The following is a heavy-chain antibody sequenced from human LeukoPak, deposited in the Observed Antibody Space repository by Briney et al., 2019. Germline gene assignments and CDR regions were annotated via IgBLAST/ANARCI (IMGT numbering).Heavy chain of an antibody. CDR2: IYQSGST. J-gene: IGHJ4*02. V-gene: IGHV4-38-2*02. CDR1: GYSIRSSYY. D-gene: IGHD3-22*01. Sequence: SETLSLTCTVSGYSIRSSYYWGWVRQPPGKGLEWIASIYQSGSTYYNPSLKSRVTISVDTSMNQFSLNLTSVTAADTAVYYCAKGDSSDYYYPYWGQGALVTVSS. CDR3: AKGDSSDYYYPY.